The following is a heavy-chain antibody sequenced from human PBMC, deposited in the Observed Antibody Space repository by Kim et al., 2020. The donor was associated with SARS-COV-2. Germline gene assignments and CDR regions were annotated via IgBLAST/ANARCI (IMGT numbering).Heavy chain of an antibody. V-gene: IGHV3-11*03. CDR3: ARWEAAAGRGVDY. D-gene: IGHD6-13*01. CDR2: ISSSSSYT. J-gene: IGHJ4*02. CDR1: GFTFSDYY. Sequence: GGSLRLSCAASGFTFSDYYMSWIRQAPGKGLEWVSYISSSSSYTNYADSVKGRFTISRDNAKNSLYLQMNSLRAEDTAVYYCARWEAAAGRGVDYWGQGTLVTVSS.